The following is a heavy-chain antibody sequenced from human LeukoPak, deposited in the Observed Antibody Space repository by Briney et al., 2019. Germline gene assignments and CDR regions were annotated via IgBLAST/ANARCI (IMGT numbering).Heavy chain of an antibody. CDR2: ISGSAGST. D-gene: IGHD1-26*01. J-gene: IGHJ4*02. Sequence: HTGGSLRLSCAASGFTFSSYAMSSVRQPPGKGLEWVSAISGSAGSTYYADSVKCRFTISRDNSKNTLYLQMNSRRTEDTGVYYCAKDRAERAFVGDLTTFDYWGKGTLVTVSS. CDR1: GFTFSSYA. V-gene: IGHV3-23*01. CDR3: AKDRAERAFVGDLTTFDY.